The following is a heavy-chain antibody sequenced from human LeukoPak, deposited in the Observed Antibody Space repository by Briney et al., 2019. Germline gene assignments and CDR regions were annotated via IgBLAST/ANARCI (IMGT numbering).Heavy chain of an antibody. V-gene: IGHV3-64*04. Sequence: GGSLRLSCSASGFTFSSYAMHWVRQAPGKGLEYVSGISSNGGSVYADSVKGRFTTSRDNSKNTLYLQMSSLRAEDTAVYYCARDRGPRTGFMVREAYDYWGQGTLVTVSS. D-gene: IGHD3-10*01. CDR2: ISSNGGS. CDR3: ARDRGPRTGFMVREAYDY. CDR1: GFTFSSYA. J-gene: IGHJ4*02.